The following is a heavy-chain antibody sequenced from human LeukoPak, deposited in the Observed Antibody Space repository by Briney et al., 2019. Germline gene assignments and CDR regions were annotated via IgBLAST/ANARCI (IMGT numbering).Heavy chain of an antibody. J-gene: IGHJ4*02. CDR3: AKRHYDSSGYPY. Sequence: GGSLRLSCAASGFTFSSYAMSWVRQAPGKGLEWVSAISGSGGSTYYADSVKGRFTISRDNSKNTLYLQMNSLGAEDTAVYYCAKRHYDSSGYPYWGQGTLVTVSS. CDR1: GFTFSSYA. V-gene: IGHV3-23*01. CDR2: ISGSGGST. D-gene: IGHD3-22*01.